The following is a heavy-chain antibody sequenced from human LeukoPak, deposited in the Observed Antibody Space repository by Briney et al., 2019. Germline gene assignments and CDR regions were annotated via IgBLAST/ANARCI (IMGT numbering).Heavy chain of an antibody. V-gene: IGHV1-18*01. J-gene: IGHJ4*02. D-gene: IGHD2-2*02. CDR2: ISTYNGDT. Sequence: ASVKVSCKASGYTFTNHGFSWVRQAPGQGPEWMGWISTYNGDTNYAQNLQGRVTMTTDTSTSTAYMEMRSLRSDDTAVYYCARDCSSTSCYNVYWGQGTLVTVSS. CDR3: ARDCSSTSCYNVY. CDR1: GYTFTNHG.